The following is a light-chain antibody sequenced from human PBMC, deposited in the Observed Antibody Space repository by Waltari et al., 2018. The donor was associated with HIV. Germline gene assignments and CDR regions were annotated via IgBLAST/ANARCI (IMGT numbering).Light chain of an antibody. Sequence: QSALTQPASVSGSPGQSITISCIGTSSDVGDYNYVSWYQQHPGKAPKVIIYEVSNRPSGIADCFSGSKSGNTAYLTISGLQAEDEADYYCSSYTTRAVSTYVFGTGTKVTVL. CDR2: EVS. V-gene: IGLV2-14*01. J-gene: IGLJ1*01. CDR1: SSDVGDYNY. CDR3: SSYTTRAVSTYV.